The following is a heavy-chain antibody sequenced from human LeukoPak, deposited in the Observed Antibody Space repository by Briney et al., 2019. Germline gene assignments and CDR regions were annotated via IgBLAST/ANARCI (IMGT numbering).Heavy chain of an antibody. J-gene: IGHJ4*02. CDR1: GGSFSGYY. V-gene: IGHV4-34*01. Sequence: SETLSLTCAVYGGSFSGYYWSWICQPPGKGLEWIGEINHSGSTNYNPSLKCRVTISVDTSKNQFSLKLSSVTAADTAVYYCARGRGGAPDYWGQGTLVTVSS. CDR2: INHSGST. CDR3: ARGRGGAPDY. D-gene: IGHD3-16*01.